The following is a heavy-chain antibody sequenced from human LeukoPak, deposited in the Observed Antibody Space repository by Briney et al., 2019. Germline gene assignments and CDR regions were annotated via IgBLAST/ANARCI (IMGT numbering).Heavy chain of an antibody. J-gene: IGHJ3*02. CDR2: INPDSDYR. CDR3: ARQSRDDAFDI. Sequence: ASVKVSCKASGYTFTGYYMHWVRQAPGHGLEWMGWINPDSDYRYYAQRFQGRVTMTRDTSINTAYMQLNRLQSDDTAIHYCARQSRDDAFDIWGQGTMVTVSS. D-gene: IGHD5-24*01. CDR1: GYTFTGYY. V-gene: IGHV1-2*02.